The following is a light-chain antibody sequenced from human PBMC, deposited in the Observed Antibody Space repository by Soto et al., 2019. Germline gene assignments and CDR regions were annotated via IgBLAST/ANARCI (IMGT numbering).Light chain of an antibody. CDR3: QQYNNWPRT. V-gene: IGKV3-15*01. CDR2: GAS. CDR1: QTVSNN. Sequence: EIVMTQSSATLSVSPGERATLSCGASQTVSNNLAWFQQKPGQAPRLLIYGASTRATGIPARFSGSGSGTEFTLTISSLQSEDLAVYYCQQYNNWPRTFGQGTKVEI. J-gene: IGKJ1*01.